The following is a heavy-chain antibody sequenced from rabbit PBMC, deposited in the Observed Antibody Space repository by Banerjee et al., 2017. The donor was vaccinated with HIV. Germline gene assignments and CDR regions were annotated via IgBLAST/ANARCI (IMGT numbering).Heavy chain of an antibody. Sequence: QEQLVESRGDLVKPEGSLTLTCTASGLDFSSRYWICWVRQAPGKGLEWIACIYAGSSGSTYYASWAKGRFTISKTSSTTVTLQMTSLTAADTATYFCARDLAGVIGWNFNLWGQGTLVTVS. V-gene: IGHV1S45*01. CDR2: IYAGSSGST. CDR1: GLDFSSRYW. CDR3: ARDLAGVIGWNFNL. D-gene: IGHD4-1*01. J-gene: IGHJ4*01.